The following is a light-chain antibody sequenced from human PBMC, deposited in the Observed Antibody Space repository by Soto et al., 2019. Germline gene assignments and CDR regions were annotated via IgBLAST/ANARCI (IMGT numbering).Light chain of an antibody. Sequence: EIVLTQSPGTLSVSPGERVTLSCRASQSVDIDLAWYQQKPGQAPRLLIYGASTRATDMPGRFRGSGAGAEFTLTISSLQSEDSAVYYCQQYRGWPRTLGQGTKVEIK. J-gene: IGKJ1*01. CDR1: QSVDID. CDR2: GAS. CDR3: QQYRGWPRT. V-gene: IGKV3D-15*01.